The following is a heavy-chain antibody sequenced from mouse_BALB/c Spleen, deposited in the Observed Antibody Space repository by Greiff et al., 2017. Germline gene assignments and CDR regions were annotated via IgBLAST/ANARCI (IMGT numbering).Heavy chain of an antibody. CDR3: AIYGRGGAFAY. Sequence: EVKLVESGGGLVKPGGSLKLSCAASGFTFSDYYMSWVRQTPEKRLEWVATISDGGSYTYYPDSVKGRFTISRDNAKNNLYLQMSSLKSEDTAMYYCAIYGRGGAFAYWGQGTLVTVSA. V-gene: IGHV5-4*02. D-gene: IGHD1-1*02. J-gene: IGHJ3*01. CDR2: ISDGGSYT. CDR1: GFTFSDYY.